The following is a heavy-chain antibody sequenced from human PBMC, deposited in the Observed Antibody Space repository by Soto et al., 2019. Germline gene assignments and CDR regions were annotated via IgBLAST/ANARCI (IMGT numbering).Heavy chain of an antibody. CDR3: ERDRNYYGMDV. Sequence: XETLSLPLTVACGSVSSGSYYWSWIRQPPGKGLEWIGYIYYSGSTNYNPSLKSRVTISVDTSKNQFSLKLSSVTAADTAVYYCERDRNYYGMDVWGQGTTVTVSS. J-gene: IGHJ6*02. CDR1: CGSVSSGSYY. CDR2: IYYSGST. V-gene: IGHV4-61*01.